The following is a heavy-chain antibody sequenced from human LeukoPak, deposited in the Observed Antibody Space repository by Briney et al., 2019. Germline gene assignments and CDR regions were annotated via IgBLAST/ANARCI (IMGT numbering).Heavy chain of an antibody. D-gene: IGHD3-9*01. Sequence: GGSLRLSCAASGFTFEDYAMHWVRQVPGKGLEWVSSISPNSDNIAYADSVKGRFLISRDNAKNSLYLQMNSLRAEDTAVYYCARPGYTAAYDLWGQGTMVTVSS. CDR1: GFTFEDYA. CDR2: ISPNSDNI. J-gene: IGHJ3*01. CDR3: ARPGYTAAYDL. V-gene: IGHV3-9*01.